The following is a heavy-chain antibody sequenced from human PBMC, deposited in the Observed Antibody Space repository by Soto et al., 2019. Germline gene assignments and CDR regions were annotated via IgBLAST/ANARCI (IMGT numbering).Heavy chain of an antibody. CDR1: GFTFSSYS. Sequence: EVQLVESGGGLVKPGGSLRLSCAASGFTFSSYSMNWVRQAPGKGLEWVSSISSSSSYIYYADSVKGRFTISRDNAKNSLYLQMNSLRAEDTAVYYCASFSDSSGYYPFDYWGQGTLVTVSS. CDR2: ISSSSSYI. D-gene: IGHD3-22*01. V-gene: IGHV3-21*01. CDR3: ASFSDSSGYYPFDY. J-gene: IGHJ4*02.